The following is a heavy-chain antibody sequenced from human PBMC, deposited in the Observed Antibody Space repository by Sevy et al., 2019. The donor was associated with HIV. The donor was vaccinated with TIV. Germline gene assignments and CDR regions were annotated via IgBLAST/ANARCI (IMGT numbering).Heavy chain of an antibody. J-gene: IGHJ6*02. Sequence: ASVKVSCKASGGTFSSYAISWVRQAPGQGLEWMGRIIPILGIANYAQKFQGRVTITADKSTSTAYMELSSLRSEDTAVYYCARSLPYVLYYYGMDVWGQRTTVTVSS. CDR2: IIPILGIA. CDR3: ARSLPYVLYYYGMDV. D-gene: IGHD2-8*01. V-gene: IGHV1-69*04. CDR1: GGTFSSYA.